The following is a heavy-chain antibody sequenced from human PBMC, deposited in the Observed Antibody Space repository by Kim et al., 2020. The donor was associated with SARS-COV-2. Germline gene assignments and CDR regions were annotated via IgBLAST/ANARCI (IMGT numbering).Heavy chain of an antibody. V-gene: IGHV3-23*01. CDR3: AKRGDEPGLCYFDN. CDR2: IGSSGGPI. J-gene: IGHJ4*02. Sequence: GGSLRLSCAASGFTFNYYAMTWVRQAPGKGLEWVSLIGSSGGPIHYADSVKGRFTISRDNSKNMVYLQMSSLRAEDTAIYYCAKRGDEPGLCYFDNWGQGTVVPVSS. CDR1: GFTFNYYA.